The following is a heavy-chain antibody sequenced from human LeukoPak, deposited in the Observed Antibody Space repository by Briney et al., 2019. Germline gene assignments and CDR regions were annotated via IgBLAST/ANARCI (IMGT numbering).Heavy chain of an antibody. CDR2: IIGSGSTT. CDR1: GFPFGSYA. D-gene: IGHD5-12*01. V-gene: IGHV3-23*01. CDR3: ARVRSGGYADY. J-gene: IGHJ4*02. Sequence: HPGGSLRLSCAASGFPFGSYALSWVRQAPGKGLEWVSVIIGSGSTTYYADSVKGRFTISRDNSKNTLYLQMNSLRAEDTAVYYCARVRSGGYADYWGQGTLVTVSS.